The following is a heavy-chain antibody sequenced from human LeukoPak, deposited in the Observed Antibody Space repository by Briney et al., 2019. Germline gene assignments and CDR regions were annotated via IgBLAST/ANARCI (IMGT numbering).Heavy chain of an antibody. D-gene: IGHD3-10*01. CDR3: ARLGGSGGHSVDY. J-gene: IGHJ4*02. CDR1: GFTFSSYS. CDR2: ISSSSTI. Sequence: PGGSLRLSCAASGFTFSSYSMNWVRQAPGKGLEWVSYISSSSTIYYADSVKGRFTVSRDNSKNTLYLQMNSLRVEDTAVYYCARLGGSGGHSVDYWGQGTLVTVSS. V-gene: IGHV3-48*01.